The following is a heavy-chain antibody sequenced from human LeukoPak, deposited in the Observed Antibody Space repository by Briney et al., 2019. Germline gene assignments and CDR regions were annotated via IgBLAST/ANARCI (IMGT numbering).Heavy chain of an antibody. J-gene: IGHJ4*02. Sequence: PSQTLSLTCTVSGGSISSGDYYWSWIRQPPGKGLKWIGYIYYNGSTYYNPSLKSRVTISVDTSKNQFSLKLSSVTAADTAVYYCARGGITVTTHFDYWGQGTLVTVSS. CDR1: GGSISSGDYY. V-gene: IGHV4-30-4*08. CDR3: ARGGITVTTHFDY. CDR2: IYYNGST. D-gene: IGHD4-17*01.